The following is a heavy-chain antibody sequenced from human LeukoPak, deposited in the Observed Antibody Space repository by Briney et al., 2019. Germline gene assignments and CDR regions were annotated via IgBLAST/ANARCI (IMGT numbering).Heavy chain of an antibody. D-gene: IGHD4-11*01. CDR1: GFTFSPYG. V-gene: IGHV3-30*18. CDR2: ISYDGVDK. Sequence: GGSLRLSCAASGFTFSPYGMYWVRQAPGKGLEWVALISYDGVDKYYADSVKGRFTISRDNSKNTLFLQMNSLRVEDTAVYFCAKDQYSRYYGMDVWGQGTTVTVSS. J-gene: IGHJ6*02. CDR3: AKDQYSRYYGMDV.